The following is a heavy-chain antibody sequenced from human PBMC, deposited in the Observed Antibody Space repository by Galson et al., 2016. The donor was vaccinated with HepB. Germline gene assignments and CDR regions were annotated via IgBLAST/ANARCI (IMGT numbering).Heavy chain of an antibody. D-gene: IGHD2-2*01. CDR1: GFSLTTRAVG. J-gene: IGHJ4*02. CDR2: IYWDDDK. V-gene: IGHV2-5*02. Sequence: PALVKPTQTLTLTCSFSGFSLTTRAVGVGWIRQPPGKALEWLALIYWDDDKRYSPSLRTRLANSQDTPKNQLVHKMTNMDPLDTATYYCSHAVSYCSGTTCFPNYHFDFWGQGTLVTVSS. CDR3: SHAVSYCSGTTCFPNYHFDF.